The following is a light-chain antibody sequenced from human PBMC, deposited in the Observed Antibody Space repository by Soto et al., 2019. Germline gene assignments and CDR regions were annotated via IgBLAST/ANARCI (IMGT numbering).Light chain of an antibody. CDR1: SSDVGGYNF. CDR2: EVT. J-gene: IGLJ1*01. CDR3: SSYAGSNMGV. Sequence: QSVLTQPPSASGSPGQSVTISCTGTSSDVGGYNFVSWYQQHPGKAPKLLIYEVTQRPSGVPDRFSGSKSGNTASLTVSGLQAEDDADYYCSSYAGSNMGVFGTGTKLTVL. V-gene: IGLV2-8*01.